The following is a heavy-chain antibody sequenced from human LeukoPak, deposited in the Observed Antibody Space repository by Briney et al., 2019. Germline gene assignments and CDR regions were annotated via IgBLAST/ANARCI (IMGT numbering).Heavy chain of an antibody. CDR1: GFTFSSYA. J-gene: IGHJ4*02. Sequence: GGSLRLSCAASGFTFSSYAMSWVRQAPGKGLEWVSAISGSGGSTYYAVSVKGWFTVSRDNSKNTLYLQMNSLRAEDTAVYYCAKDLRANEGELRYNFDYWGQGTLVTVSS. CDR2: ISGSGGST. V-gene: IGHV3-23*01. D-gene: IGHD1-26*01. CDR3: AKDLRANEGELRYNFDY.